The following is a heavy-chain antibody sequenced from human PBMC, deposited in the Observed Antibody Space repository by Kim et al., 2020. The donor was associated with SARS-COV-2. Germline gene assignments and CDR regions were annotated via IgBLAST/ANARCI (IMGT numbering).Heavy chain of an antibody. CDR1: GFTFDDYA. Sequence: GGSLRLSCAASGFTFDDYAMHWVRQAPGKGLEWVSGISWNSGSIGYADSVKGRFTISRDNAKNSLYLQMNSLRAEDTALYYCAKDTSSGSPDEGYGMDVWGQGTTVTVSS. D-gene: IGHD3-10*01. CDR2: ISWNSGSI. V-gene: IGHV3-9*01. CDR3: AKDTSSGSPDEGYGMDV. J-gene: IGHJ6*02.